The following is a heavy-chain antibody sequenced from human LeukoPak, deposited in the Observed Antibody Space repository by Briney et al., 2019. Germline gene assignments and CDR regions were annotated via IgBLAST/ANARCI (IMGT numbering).Heavy chain of an antibody. V-gene: IGHV3-48*02. CDR2: IRSSSSTI. CDR3: ARDSGYAFDT. CDR1: GFTLSSYR. J-gene: IGHJ3*02. D-gene: IGHD2-15*01. Sequence: GGSLRLSCAASGFTLSSYRMNWVRQAPGEGLEWVSYIRSSSSTIYYADSVKGRFTISSDNAKNSLYLQMNTLRDEDTAVYFCARDSGYAFDTWGQGTMVTVSS.